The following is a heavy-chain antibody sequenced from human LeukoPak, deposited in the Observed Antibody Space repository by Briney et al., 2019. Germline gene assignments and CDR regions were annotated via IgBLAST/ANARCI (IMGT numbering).Heavy chain of an antibody. J-gene: IGHJ4*02. Sequence: ASVKVSCKTSGYTFTSYAMHWVRQAPGQRREWMGWINAGNGNTKYSQKFQGRVTITRDTSASTAYMELSSLRSEDTAVYYCARSNSDGKRITMVRGAYYFDYWGQGTLVTVSS. CDR1: GYTFTSYA. D-gene: IGHD3-10*01. CDR2: INAGNGNT. V-gene: IGHV1-3*01. CDR3: ARSNSDGKRITMVRGAYYFDY.